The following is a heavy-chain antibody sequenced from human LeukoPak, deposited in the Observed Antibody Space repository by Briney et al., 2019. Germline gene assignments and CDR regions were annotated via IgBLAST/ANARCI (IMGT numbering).Heavy chain of an antibody. CDR3: AKVEYTEEDGYSSSSHFDY. Sequence: PGGSLRLSCAASGFTFSSYAMSWVHQAPGKGLEWVSAISVSGGSTYYADSVKGRFTISRDNSKNTLYLQMNSLRAEDTAVYYCAKVEYTEEDGYSSSSHFDYWGQGTLVTVSS. CDR2: ISVSGGST. D-gene: IGHD6-6*01. CDR1: GFTFSSYA. V-gene: IGHV3-23*01. J-gene: IGHJ4*02.